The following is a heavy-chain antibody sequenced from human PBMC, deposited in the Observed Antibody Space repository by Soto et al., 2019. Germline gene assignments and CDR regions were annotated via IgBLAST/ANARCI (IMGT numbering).Heavy chain of an antibody. CDR2: IHNVGHT. CDR1: GGSISSSSW. D-gene: IGHD1-1*01. Sequence: QVQLQESGPGLVQPSETLSLTCAVSGGSISSSSWWSWVRQPPGKGLEWIGEIHNVGHTNCKPSLTSRFTISVDKSKSRISLKLTSVSAADTAVYYCAREWKSDALDIWGQGTMVTVSS. J-gene: IGHJ3*02. CDR3: AREWKSDALDI. V-gene: IGHV4-4*02.